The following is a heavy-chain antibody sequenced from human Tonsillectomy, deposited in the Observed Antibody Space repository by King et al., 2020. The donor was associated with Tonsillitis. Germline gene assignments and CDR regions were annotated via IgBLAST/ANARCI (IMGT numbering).Heavy chain of an antibody. V-gene: IGHV1-8*01. CDR3: ARGPEYSSSSDGMDV. Sequence: QLVQSGAEVKKPGASVKVSCTASGYTFTTYDINWVRQATGQGLEWVGWMNPDSGNTGAAQKFQGRVTMTRNTSISTAYMELGSLRSEDTAVYYCARGPEYSSSSDGMDVWGQGTTVTVSS. CDR2: MNPDSGNT. J-gene: IGHJ6*02. CDR1: GYTFTTYD. D-gene: IGHD6-6*01.